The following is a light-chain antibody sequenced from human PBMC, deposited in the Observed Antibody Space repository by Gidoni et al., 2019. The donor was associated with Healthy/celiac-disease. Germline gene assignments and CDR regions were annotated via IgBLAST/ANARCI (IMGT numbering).Light chain of an antibody. Sequence: PGERATLSCRASQSVSSSYLAWYQQKPGQAPRLLIYGASSRATGIPDRFSGSGSGTDFTLTISRLEPEDFAVYYCQQYGSSPLTFGGGTKVESK. CDR2: GAS. CDR3: QQYGSSPLT. J-gene: IGKJ4*01. V-gene: IGKV3-20*01. CDR1: QSVSSSY.